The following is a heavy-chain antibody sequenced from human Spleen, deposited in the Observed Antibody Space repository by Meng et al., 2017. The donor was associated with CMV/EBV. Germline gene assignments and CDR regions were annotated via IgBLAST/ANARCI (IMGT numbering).Heavy chain of an antibody. D-gene: IGHD2-2*01. CDR1: GFTFSNAW. V-gene: IGHV3-15*01. Sequence: GFTFSNAWMSWVRQAPGKGLEWVGRIKSKTDGGTTDYAAPVKGRFTISRDDSKNTLYLQMNSLKTEDTAVYYCTTDSNVVPAAILGAWGQGTLVTVSS. CDR2: IKSKTDGGTT. J-gene: IGHJ5*02. CDR3: TTDSNVVPAAILGA.